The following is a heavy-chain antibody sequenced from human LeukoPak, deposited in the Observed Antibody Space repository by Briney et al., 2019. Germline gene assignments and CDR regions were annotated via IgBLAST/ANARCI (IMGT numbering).Heavy chain of an antibody. CDR2: ISSSSSYI. D-gene: IGHD1-26*01. V-gene: IGHV3-21*01. CDR1: GFTFSSYS. J-gene: IGHJ4*02. CDR3: ARENGYIVGATYDY. Sequence: AGGSLRLSCAASGFTFSSYSMNWVRQAPGKGLEWVSSISSSSSYIYYADSVKGRFTISRDNAKNSLYLQMNSLRAEDTAVYYCARENGYIVGATYDYWGQGTLVTVS.